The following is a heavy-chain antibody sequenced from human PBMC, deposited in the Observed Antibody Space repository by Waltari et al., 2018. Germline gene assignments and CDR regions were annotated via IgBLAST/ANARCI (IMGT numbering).Heavy chain of an antibody. Sequence: EVQLLESGGGLVQPGGSLRLSCAASGFTFSSYAMSWVRKAPGKGLEWVSAISGSGGSTYYADSVKGRFTISRDNSKNTLYLQMNSLRAEDTAIYYCAKMWNYAPPFDYWGQGTLVTVSS. J-gene: IGHJ4*02. V-gene: IGHV3-23*01. CDR3: AKMWNYAPPFDY. CDR1: GFTFSSYA. CDR2: ISGSGGST. D-gene: IGHD1-7*01.